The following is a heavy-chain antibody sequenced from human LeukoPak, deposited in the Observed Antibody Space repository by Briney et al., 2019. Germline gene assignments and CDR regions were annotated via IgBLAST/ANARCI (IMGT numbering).Heavy chain of an antibody. D-gene: IGHD3-10*01. CDR3: ARANVTIVRGVIISGWFDP. CDR1: GYAFTDYY. Sequence: GASVKVSCKASGYAFTDYYIHRVRQAPGQGLEWMGWISAYNVNTNDAQKLQGRVTMTTDTSTTTAYMELRSLRSDDTAVSYCARANVTIVRGVIISGWFDPWGQGTLVTVSS. CDR2: ISAYNVNT. V-gene: IGHV1-18*04. J-gene: IGHJ5*02.